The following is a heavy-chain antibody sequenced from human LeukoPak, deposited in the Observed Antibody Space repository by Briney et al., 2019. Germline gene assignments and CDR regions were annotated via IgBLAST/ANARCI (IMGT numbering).Heavy chain of an antibody. CDR1: GFTFSSYA. CDR3: AREDPYSGYDDDFDY. D-gene: IGHD5-12*01. V-gene: IGHV3-30*19. J-gene: IGHJ4*02. Sequence: PGGSLRLSCAASGFTFSSYAMSWVRQAPGKGLEWVAIISYVGSNKYYAASVKGRLTTSRNNSKNTLYLQMNSLRAEDTAVYYCAREDPYSGYDDDFDYWGEGTLVTVSS. CDR2: ISYVGSNK.